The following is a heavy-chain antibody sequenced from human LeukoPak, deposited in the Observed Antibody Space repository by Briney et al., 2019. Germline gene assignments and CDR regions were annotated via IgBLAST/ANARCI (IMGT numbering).Heavy chain of an antibody. Sequence: GGSLRLSSAAAGFTLSSYTMSWVRQALGKGLGRVSAISGSGGSTYYADSVKGRFTISRDNSKNTLYLQMNSLRAEDTAVYYCARAVAGIDSYYFDYWGQGTLVTVSS. CDR2: ISGSGGST. D-gene: IGHD6-19*01. J-gene: IGHJ4*02. CDR1: GFTLSSYT. V-gene: IGHV3-23*01. CDR3: ARAVAGIDSYYFDY.